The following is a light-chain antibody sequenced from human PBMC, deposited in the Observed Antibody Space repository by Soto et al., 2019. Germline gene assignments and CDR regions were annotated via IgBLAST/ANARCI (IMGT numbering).Light chain of an antibody. J-gene: IGKJ1*01. CDR1: QSISSY. V-gene: IGKV1-39*01. Sequence: SHISHSPSSLSSSVGDRVTITCRASQSISSYLNWYQQKPGKAPKLLIYAASSLQSGVPSRFSGSGSGTDFTLTISSLQPEDFATYYCQQSYSTPPTFGQGTKVDIK. CDR2: AAS. CDR3: QQSYSTPPT.